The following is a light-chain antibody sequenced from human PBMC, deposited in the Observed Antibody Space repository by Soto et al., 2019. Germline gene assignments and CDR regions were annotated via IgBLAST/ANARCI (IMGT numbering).Light chain of an antibody. Sequence: DIQMTQSPSSLSASVGDRVTITCLASQDISNYLNWYQQKPGKAPKLLIYDASNLETGVPSRFSGSGSGTDFTFTISSLQPEDIATYYCQQYDNPSLTFGGGTKVDIK. J-gene: IGKJ4*01. CDR2: DAS. CDR3: QQYDNPSLT. CDR1: QDISNY. V-gene: IGKV1-33*01.